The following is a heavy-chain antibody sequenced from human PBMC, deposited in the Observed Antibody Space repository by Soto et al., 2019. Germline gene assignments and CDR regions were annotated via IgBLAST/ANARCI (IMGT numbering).Heavy chain of an antibody. J-gene: IGHJ3*01. CDR2: ISWNSGSI. V-gene: IGHV3-9*01. D-gene: IGHD3-16*01. Sequence: SLRLSCAASGFTFDDYAVHWIRQAPGKGLEWVSGISWNSGSIGYADSVKGRFTISRDNAKNSLYLQMNSLRAEDTALYYCAKGHVEMATRIPFRRWGRGTIFT. CDR3: AKGHVEMATRIPFRR. CDR1: GFTFDDYA.